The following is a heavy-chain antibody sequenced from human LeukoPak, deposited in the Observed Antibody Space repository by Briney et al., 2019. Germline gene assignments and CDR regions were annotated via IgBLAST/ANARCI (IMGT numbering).Heavy chain of an antibody. CDR1: GGTFSSYA. J-gene: IGHJ6*02. D-gene: IGHD3-9*01. V-gene: IGHV1-69*04. CDR3: ARDLRYFDWANYGMDV. Sequence: GSSVKVSCKASGGTFSSYAISWVRQAPGQGLEWMGRIIPILGIANYAQKLQGRVTMTTDTSTSTAYMELRSLRSDDTAVHYCARDLRYFDWANYGMDVWGQGTTVTVSS. CDR2: IIPILGIA.